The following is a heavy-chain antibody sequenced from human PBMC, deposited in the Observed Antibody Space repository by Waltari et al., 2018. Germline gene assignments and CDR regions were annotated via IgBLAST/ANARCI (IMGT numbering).Heavy chain of an antibody. V-gene: IGHV1-46*01. J-gene: IGHJ5*02. CDR3: ARAGAAAARRSWFDP. CDR2: INPSGGST. Sequence: QVQLVQSGAEVKKPGASVKVSCKASGYTFTSYYMHWVRQAPGQGLEWMGIINPSGGSTSYAQKFQGRVTMTRDTSTSTVYMELSSLRSEDTAVYYCARAGAAAARRSWFDPWGQGTLVTVSS. CDR1: GYTFTSYY. D-gene: IGHD6-13*01.